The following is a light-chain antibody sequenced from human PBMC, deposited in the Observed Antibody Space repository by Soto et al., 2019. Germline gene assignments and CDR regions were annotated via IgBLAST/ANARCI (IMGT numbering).Light chain of an antibody. CDR2: ATS. CDR3: QQSYSTPWA. Sequence: DSQMTQSATSRSASVGDGVAITCRASQCISTYLIWYQQKPGKAPKLLIYATSSLQSGVPSRFSGSGSGTDFTLTISSLQPEDFATYYCQQSYSTPWAFGPGTKVDIK. J-gene: IGKJ1*01. V-gene: IGKV1-39*01. CDR1: QCISTY.